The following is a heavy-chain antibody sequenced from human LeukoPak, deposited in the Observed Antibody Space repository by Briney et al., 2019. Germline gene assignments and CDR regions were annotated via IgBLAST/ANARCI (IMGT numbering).Heavy chain of an antibody. J-gene: IGHJ2*01. CDR2: ITGSTTWT. Sequence: GGSLRLSCEASGFTFGNFGMTWVRQAPGKGLQWVSGITGSTTWTYDAASVKGRFTVSRDNSQNTLHLQMNSLRADDTAVYYCARELVSSGTGYFDLWGRGTLVTVSS. V-gene: IGHV3-23*01. D-gene: IGHD3-10*02. CDR1: GFTFGNFG. CDR3: ARELVSSGTGYFDL.